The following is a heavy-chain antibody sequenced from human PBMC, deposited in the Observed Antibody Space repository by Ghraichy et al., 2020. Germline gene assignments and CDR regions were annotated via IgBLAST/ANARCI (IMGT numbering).Heavy chain of an antibody. J-gene: IGHJ6*03. CDR1: GFSFSGYS. V-gene: IGHV3-64*03. D-gene: IGHD2-8*01. CDR3: VQGSVYHTSLNFYMDV. CDR2: ISNNGGST. Sequence: GGSLRLSCSASGFSFSGYSMHWVRQAPGKGLEFVSVISNNGGSTFYADSVKGRFTISRDNSKNMLYLQMSSLRVDDTAVFYCVQGSVYHTSLNFYMDVWGKGTTVIVSS.